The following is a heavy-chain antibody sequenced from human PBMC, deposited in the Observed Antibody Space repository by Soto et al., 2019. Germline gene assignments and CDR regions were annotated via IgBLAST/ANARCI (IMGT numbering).Heavy chain of an antibody. CDR2: IWYDGSNK. D-gene: IGHD6-19*01. J-gene: IGHJ6*02. V-gene: IGHV3-33*01. CDR3: ARDGQGLAPYALDV. Sequence: QVQLVESGGGVAQPGRSLRLSCTVSGFTFSGHAMHWVGQAPGKGLEWVTQIWYDGSNKYYAESVKGRFTISRDNSKNTLYLQMNSLRVEDTAVYYCARDGQGLAPYALDVWGQGTSVTVSS. CDR1: GFTFSGHA.